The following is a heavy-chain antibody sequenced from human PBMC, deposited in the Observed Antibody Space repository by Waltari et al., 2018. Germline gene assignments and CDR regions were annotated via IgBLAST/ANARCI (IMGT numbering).Heavy chain of an antibody. V-gene: IGHV4-39*07. D-gene: IGHD6-19*01. CDR3: AREIRMSEMSAGTRYGMDV. CDR1: GGSISSSSYY. J-gene: IGHJ6*02. Sequence: QLQLQESGPGLVKPSETLSPTCTVSGGSISSSSYYWGWIRQPPGKGLEWIGSIYYSGSTYYNPSLKSRVTISVDTSKNQFSLKLSSVTAADTAVYYCAREIRMSEMSAGTRYGMDVWGQGTTVTVSS. CDR2: IYYSGST.